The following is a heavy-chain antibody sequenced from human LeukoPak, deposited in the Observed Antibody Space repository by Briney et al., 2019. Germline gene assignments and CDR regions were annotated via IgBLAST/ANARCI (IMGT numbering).Heavy chain of an antibody. CDR3: ARGYCTSTSCHFDY. V-gene: IGHV1-8*03. Sequence: GASVRVSCRASGYTFTTYDFNWVRQATGQGLEWMGWMNPNSGNTGYAQKFQGRVTITRNTSINTAYLELSSLRSEDTAVYYCARGYCTSTSCHFDYWGQGTLVTVSS. D-gene: IGHD2-2*01. CDR2: MNPNSGNT. J-gene: IGHJ4*02. CDR1: GYTFTTYD.